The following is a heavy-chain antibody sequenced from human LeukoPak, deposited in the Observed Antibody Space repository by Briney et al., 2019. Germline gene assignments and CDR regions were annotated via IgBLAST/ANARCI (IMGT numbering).Heavy chain of an antibody. CDR3: ATVRSRYYDILTGPDY. Sequence: ASVKVSCKVSGYTLTELSMHWVRQAPGKGLEWMGGFDPEDGETIYAQKFQGRVTMTEDTSTDTAYMELSNLRSEDTAVYYCATVRSRYYDILTGPDYWGQGTLVTVSS. D-gene: IGHD3-9*01. CDR1: GYTLTELS. CDR2: FDPEDGET. V-gene: IGHV1-24*01. J-gene: IGHJ4*02.